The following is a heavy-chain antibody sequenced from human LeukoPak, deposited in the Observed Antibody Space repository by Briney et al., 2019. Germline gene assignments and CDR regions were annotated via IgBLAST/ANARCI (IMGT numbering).Heavy chain of an antibody. CDR3: AKEARRLHTVTKSSYYYYYGMDV. CDR2: IRYDGSNK. CDR1: GFTFSSYG. Sequence: PGGSLRLSCAASGFTFSSYGMHWVRQAPGKGLEWVAFIRYDGSNKYYADSVKGRFTISRDNSKNMLYLQMNSLRAEDTAVYYCAKEARRLHTVTKSSYYYYYGMDVWGQGTTVTVSS. D-gene: IGHD4-17*01. J-gene: IGHJ6*02. V-gene: IGHV3-30*02.